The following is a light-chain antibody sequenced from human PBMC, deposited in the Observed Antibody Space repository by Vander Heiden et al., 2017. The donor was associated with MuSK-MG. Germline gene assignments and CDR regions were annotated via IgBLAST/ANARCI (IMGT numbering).Light chain of an antibody. CDR3: QSYDTSNWV. CDR1: SGSIATNY. V-gene: IGLV6-57*01. Sequence: NFMLTQPHSVSESPGKTVTISCTRRSGSIATNYVQWYQRRPGSSPTTVSYEDDQRPSGVPDRFSGSIDSSSNSASLTISGLKTEDEADYYCQSYDTSNWVFGGGTKLTVL. J-gene: IGLJ3*02. CDR2: EDD.